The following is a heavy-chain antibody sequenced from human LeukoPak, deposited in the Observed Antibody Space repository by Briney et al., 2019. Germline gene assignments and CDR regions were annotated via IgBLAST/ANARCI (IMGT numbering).Heavy chain of an antibody. J-gene: IGHJ4*02. V-gene: IGHV7-4-1*02. CDR2: INTDTGNP. Sequence: ASVKVSCKASGYTFTSYAMNWVRQAPGQGLEWMGWINTDTGNPTYAQGFTGRFVFSLDTSVSTAYLQISSLKAEDTAVYYCARGRYSGYDSTSTPYFDYWGQGTLVTVSS. CDR3: ARGRYSGYDSTSTPYFDY. CDR1: GYTFTSYA. D-gene: IGHD5-12*01.